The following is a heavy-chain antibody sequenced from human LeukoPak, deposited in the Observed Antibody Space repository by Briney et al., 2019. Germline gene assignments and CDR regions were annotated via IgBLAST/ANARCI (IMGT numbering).Heavy chain of an antibody. CDR2: ISAYNGNT. V-gene: IGHV1-18*04. J-gene: IGHJ4*02. CDR1: GYTFTKYG. CDR3: ARGRYSSSPPDY. D-gene: IGHD6-13*01. Sequence: ASVKVSCKASGYTFTKYGISWVRQAPGQGLEWMGWISAYNGNTNFAQKLQGRVTMTTDRSTSTAYTELRSLRSDDTAMYYCARGRYSSSPPDYWGQGTLVTVSS.